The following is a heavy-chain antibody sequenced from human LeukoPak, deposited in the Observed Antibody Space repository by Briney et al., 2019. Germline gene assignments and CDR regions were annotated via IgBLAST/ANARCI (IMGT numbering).Heavy chain of an antibody. Sequence: PGGSLRLSCAASGFTFDDYGMSWVRQAPGKGLEWVSGINWNGGSTGYADSVKGRFTISRDNAKNSLYLQMNSLRAEDTASNYCARGDSGGQGAFDIWGQGTMVTVSS. D-gene: IGHD6-19*01. CDR1: GFTFDDYG. CDR3: ARGDSGGQGAFDI. CDR2: INWNGGST. V-gene: IGHV3-20*04. J-gene: IGHJ3*02.